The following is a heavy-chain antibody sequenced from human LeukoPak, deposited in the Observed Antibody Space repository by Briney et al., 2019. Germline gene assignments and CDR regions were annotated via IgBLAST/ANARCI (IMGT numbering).Heavy chain of an antibody. Sequence: GGSLRLSCAASGFTFSSYWMHWVRQAPGKGLVWVSRINSDGSSRSYADSVKGRFTISRDNAKNTLYLQMNSLRAEDTAVYYCARGDYEYYYYYYMDVWGKGTTVTVSS. V-gene: IGHV3-74*01. CDR3: ARGDYEYYYYYYMDV. D-gene: IGHD4-17*01. CDR1: GFTFSSYW. J-gene: IGHJ6*03. CDR2: INSDGSSR.